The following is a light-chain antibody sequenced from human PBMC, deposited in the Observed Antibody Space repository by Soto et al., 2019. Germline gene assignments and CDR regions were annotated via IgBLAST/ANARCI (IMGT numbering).Light chain of an antibody. V-gene: IGLV2-14*01. CDR3: SSYANNTL. CDR2: EVS. CDR1: SRDVGDYND. Sequence: QSVLTQPASVSGSPGQSITISCTGTSRDVGDYNDVSCYQQHPGKAPKFMISEVSNRPSGVSNRFSGSNSGNTASLTISGLQAEDEADYYCSSYANNTLFGGGTKLTVL. J-gene: IGLJ2*01.